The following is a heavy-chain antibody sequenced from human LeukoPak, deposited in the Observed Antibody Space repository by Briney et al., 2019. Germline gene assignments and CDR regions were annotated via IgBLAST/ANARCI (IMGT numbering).Heavy chain of an antibody. J-gene: IGHJ4*02. CDR3: ARDSRTAAYYYDSSGSQ. Sequence: GGSLRLSCAASGFTFRSYWMSWVRQAPGKGLEWVANIKQDGSEKYYVDSVKGRFTISRDNAKNSLYLQMNSLRAEDTAVYYCARDSRTAAYYYDSSGSQWGQGTLVTVSS. V-gene: IGHV3-7*01. CDR2: IKQDGSEK. CDR1: GFTFRSYW. D-gene: IGHD3-22*01.